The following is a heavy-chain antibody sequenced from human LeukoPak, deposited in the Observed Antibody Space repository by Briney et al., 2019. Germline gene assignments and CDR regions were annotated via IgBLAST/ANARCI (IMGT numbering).Heavy chain of an antibody. CDR3: ARDSAACRGCAFDL. CDR1: GFTFSSYG. Sequence: GGSLRLSCAASGFTFSSYGMHWVRQAPGKGLEWVANINQDGGEKNYVDSVKGRFTISRDNAKNSLFLQMNSLRAEDTAVYYCARDSAACRGCAFDLWGQGTVVTVSS. D-gene: IGHD3-10*01. CDR2: INQDGGEK. V-gene: IGHV3-7*01. J-gene: IGHJ3*01.